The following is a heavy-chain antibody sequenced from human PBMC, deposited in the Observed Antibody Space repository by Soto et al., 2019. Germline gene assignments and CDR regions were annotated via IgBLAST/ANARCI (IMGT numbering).Heavy chain of an antibody. D-gene: IGHD3-16*01. J-gene: IGHJ4*02. Sequence: QVQLVQSGADVKKPGSSVKVSCKASGATFSSSTFTWVRQAPGQGLEWMGRIIPMFGITNSAQKFQGRLGITADESTNTVFMDMSRRRSDDTALYYCATGALTFGGVLNAWGQGTLVTVSS. V-gene: IGHV1-69*02. CDR3: ATGALTFGGVLNA. CDR1: GATFSSST. CDR2: IIPMFGIT.